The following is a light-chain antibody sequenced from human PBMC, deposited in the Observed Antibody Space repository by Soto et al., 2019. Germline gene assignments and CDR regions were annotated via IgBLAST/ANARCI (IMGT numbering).Light chain of an antibody. V-gene: IGLV2-14*01. Sequence: QSALTQPASVSGSPGQSIAISCTGTSSDVGGYNYVSWYQQHPGQAPKLMIYDVSNRPSGVSDRFSGSKSGNTASLTISGLQAEDEADYYCSSYTTSSTYVFGTGTKLTFL. CDR3: SSYTTSSTYV. J-gene: IGLJ1*01. CDR2: DVS. CDR1: SSDVGGYNY.